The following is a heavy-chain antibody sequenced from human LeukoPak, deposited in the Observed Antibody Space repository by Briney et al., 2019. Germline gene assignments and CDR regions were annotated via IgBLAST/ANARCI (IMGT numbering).Heavy chain of an antibody. D-gene: IGHD6-19*01. Sequence: PGRSLRLSCAASGFTFDDYAMHWVRQAPGKGLEWVSGISWNSGSIGYADSVKGRFTISRDNAKNSLYLQMNSLRAEDTALYYCAKDAADGFDRIAVAGSFDIWGQGTMVTVSS. CDR1: GFTFDDYA. V-gene: IGHV3-9*01. J-gene: IGHJ3*02. CDR2: ISWNSGSI. CDR3: AKDAADGFDRIAVAGSFDI.